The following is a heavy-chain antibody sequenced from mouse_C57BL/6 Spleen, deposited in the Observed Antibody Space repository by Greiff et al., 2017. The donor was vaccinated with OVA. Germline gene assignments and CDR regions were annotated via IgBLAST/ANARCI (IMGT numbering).Heavy chain of an antibody. CDR2: IHPNSGST. CDR3: ARGYYGYYAMDC. V-gene: IGHV1-64*01. D-gene: IGHD1-1*01. Sequence: QVQLQQPGAELVKPGASVKLSCKASGYTFTSYWMHWVKQRPGQGLEWIGMIHPNSGSTNYNEKFKSKATLTVDKSSSTAYMQLSSLTSEDSAVXYCARGYYGYYAMDCWGQGTSVTVSS. J-gene: IGHJ4*01. CDR1: GYTFTSYW.